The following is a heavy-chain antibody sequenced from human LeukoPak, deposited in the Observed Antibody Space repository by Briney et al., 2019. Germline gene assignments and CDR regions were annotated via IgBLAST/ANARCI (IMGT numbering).Heavy chain of an antibody. J-gene: IGHJ4*02. D-gene: IGHD6-13*01. Sequence: PGGSLRLSCAASGFTFSSYSMNWVRQAPGKGLEWVSYISSSSSTIYYADSVKGRFTISRDNAKNSLYLQMNSLRAEDTAVYYCARGSKQLAPRWGQGTLVTVSS. V-gene: IGHV3-48*04. CDR1: GFTFSSYS. CDR3: ARGSKQLAPR. CDR2: ISSSSSTI.